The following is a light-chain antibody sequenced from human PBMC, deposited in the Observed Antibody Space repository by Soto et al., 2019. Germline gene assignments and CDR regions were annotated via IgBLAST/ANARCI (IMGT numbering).Light chain of an antibody. J-gene: IGKJ5*01. Sequence: EIVLTQSRGTLSVTPGETATLSCRASQSVSNNVAWYQQKPGQAPRLLIYGASSRATGIPDRFSGSGSGTDFTLTISRLEPEDFAVYYCQQRSTGITFGQGTRLEI. CDR2: GAS. V-gene: IGKV3D-20*02. CDR1: QSVSNN. CDR3: QQRSTGIT.